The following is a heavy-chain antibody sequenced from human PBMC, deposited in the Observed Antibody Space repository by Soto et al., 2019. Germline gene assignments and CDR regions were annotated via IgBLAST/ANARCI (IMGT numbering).Heavy chain of an antibody. Sequence: EVQLLESGGGLVQPGGSLRLSCAASGFTFSSYAMSWVRQAPGKGLEWVSAISGSGGSTYYADSVKGRFTISRDKSKNTLYLQMNSLRAEDTAVYYCAKDLRDYYYYYGMDVWGQGTTVTVSS. CDR2: ISGSGGST. V-gene: IGHV3-23*01. CDR3: AKDLRDYYYYYGMDV. CDR1: GFTFSSYA. J-gene: IGHJ6*02.